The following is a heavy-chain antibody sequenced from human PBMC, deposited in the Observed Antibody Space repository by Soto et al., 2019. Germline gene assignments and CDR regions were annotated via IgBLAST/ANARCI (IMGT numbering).Heavy chain of an antibody. Sequence: GGSLRLSCSASGFTFSNYAMSWVRQSPGKGLEWVSGVSSTGTSPYYAGSVQGRFTISRDNSKNMFYLQMKSLRAEDTAMYYCARQIYDSDTGPNFQYYFDSWGQGTPVTVSS. CDR2: VSSTGTSP. CDR3: ARQIYDSDTGPNFQYYFDS. CDR1: GFTFSNYA. D-gene: IGHD3-22*01. J-gene: IGHJ4*02. V-gene: IGHV3-23*01.